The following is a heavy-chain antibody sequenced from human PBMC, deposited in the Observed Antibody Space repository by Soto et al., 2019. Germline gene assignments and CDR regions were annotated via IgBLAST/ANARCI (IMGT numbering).Heavy chain of an antibody. J-gene: IGHJ4*02. CDR1: GFTFISDA. CDR2: LSGSGGTT. V-gene: IGHV3-23*01. D-gene: IGHD6-13*01. CDR3: AKVPSSSWYRSAIDY. Sequence: GGSLILSCAASGFTFISDAMSWVRQTPGKGLEWVSTLSGSGGTTYYADSVKGQFTISRDNSKSTLYLQMNSLRAEDTAVYYCAKVPSSSWYRSAIDYWGQGTLVTVSS.